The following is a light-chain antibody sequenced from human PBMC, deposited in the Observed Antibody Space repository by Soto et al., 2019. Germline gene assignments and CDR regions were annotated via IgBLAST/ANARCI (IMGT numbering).Light chain of an antibody. CDR2: AAS. J-gene: IGKJ1*01. CDR1: QSISSY. Sequence: IQMPQSPSSLSASVGDRVTITCRASQSISSYLNWYQQKPGKAPKLLIYAASTLQSGVPSRFSGSGSGTDFTLTISCLQSEDFATYYCQQYYSYPWTFGQGTKVDIK. V-gene: IGKV1-39*01. CDR3: QQYYSYPWT.